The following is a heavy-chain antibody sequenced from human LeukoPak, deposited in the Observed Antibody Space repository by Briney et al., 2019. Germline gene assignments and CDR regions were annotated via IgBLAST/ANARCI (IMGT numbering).Heavy chain of an antibody. CDR2: IYYSGST. CDR1: GGSMSYYY. J-gene: IGHJ4*02. CDR3: ARQEEVNFDY. Sequence: SETLSLTCTVSGGSMSYYYWGWIRQPPGKGLEWIGSIYYSGSTYYNPSLKSRVTISVDTSTNQLSLKLSSVTAADTAVYYCARQEEVNFDYWGQGTLVTVSS. V-gene: IGHV4-39*01. D-gene: IGHD2-21*01.